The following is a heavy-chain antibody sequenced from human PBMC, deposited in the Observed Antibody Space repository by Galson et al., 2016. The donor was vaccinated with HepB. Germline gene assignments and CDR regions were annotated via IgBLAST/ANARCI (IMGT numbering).Heavy chain of an antibody. CDR3: ARDASGYPDDAFDI. CDR1: GFTVSSNY. D-gene: IGHD5-12*01. Sequence: SLRLSCAASGFTVSSNYMNWVRQAPGKGLEWISVIYWDGKTHSSDSVKGRFTVSGDNSKNTVYLQMNSLRAEDTAVYYCARDASGYPDDAFDIWGQGTMVTVSS. CDR2: IYWDGKT. J-gene: IGHJ3*02. V-gene: IGHV3-53*01.